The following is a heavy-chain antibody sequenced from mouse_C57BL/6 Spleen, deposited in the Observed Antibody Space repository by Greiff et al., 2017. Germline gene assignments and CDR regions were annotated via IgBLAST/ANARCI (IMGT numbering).Heavy chain of an antibody. V-gene: IGHV1-26*01. CDR3: ARGKDYDEGSFGDY. J-gene: IGHJ4*01. D-gene: IGHD2-4*01. CDR1: GYTFTDYY. Sequence: EVQLQQSGPELVKPGASVKISCKASGYTFTDYYMNWVKQSHGKSLEWIGDINPNNGGTSYNQKFKGKATLTVDKSSSTAYMELRSLTSEDSAVYYCARGKDYDEGSFGDYWGQGTSVTVSS. CDR2: INPNNGGT.